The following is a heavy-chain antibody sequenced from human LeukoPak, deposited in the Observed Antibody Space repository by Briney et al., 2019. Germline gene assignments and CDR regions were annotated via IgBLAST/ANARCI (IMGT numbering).Heavy chain of an antibody. CDR2: ISGNGGST. Sequence: PGGSLRLSCAASGFTFSGYAMSWVRQAPGEGLEWVSAISGNGGSTYYADSVKGRFTISRDNSKNTLYLQMNSLRAEDTAVYYCAKDLRGNGYYMDVWGKGTTVTVSS. CDR3: AKDLRGNGYYMDV. V-gene: IGHV3-23*01. J-gene: IGHJ6*03. D-gene: IGHD2-8*01. CDR1: GFTFSGYA.